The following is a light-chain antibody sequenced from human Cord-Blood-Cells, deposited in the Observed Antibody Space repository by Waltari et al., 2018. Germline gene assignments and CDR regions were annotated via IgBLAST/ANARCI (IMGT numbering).Light chain of an antibody. CDR1: KLGDKY. Sequence: SYELTQPTSVSVSPGQTASITCSGDKLGDKYACWYQQKPGQSPVLVIYQDSKRPSGIPERFSGSNSGNTATLTISGTQAMDEADYYCQAWDSSTDYVVFGGGTKLTVL. V-gene: IGLV3-1*01. CDR2: QDS. J-gene: IGLJ2*01. CDR3: QAWDSSTDYVV.